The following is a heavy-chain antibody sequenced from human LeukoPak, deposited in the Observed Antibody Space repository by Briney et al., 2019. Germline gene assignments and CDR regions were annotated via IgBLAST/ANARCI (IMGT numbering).Heavy chain of an antibody. CDR1: GFTFSSYG. CDR3: AKDRETATKTFGY. J-gene: IGHJ4*02. D-gene: IGHD5-24*01. V-gene: IGHV3-30*02. CDR2: IRYDGTNE. Sequence: PGGSLRLSCAASGFTFSSYGMHWVRQAPGKGLEWVAFIRYDGTNEYYADSVKGRFTISRDNSKNTLYLQMNSLRAEDTAVYYCAKDRETATKTFGYWGQGTLVTVSS.